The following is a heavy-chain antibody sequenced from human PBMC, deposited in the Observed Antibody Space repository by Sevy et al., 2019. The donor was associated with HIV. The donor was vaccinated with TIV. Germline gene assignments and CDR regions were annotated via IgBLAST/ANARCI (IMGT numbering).Heavy chain of an antibody. CDR2: ISTSSNYI. CDR3: AGVRYNYGQHYFDH. D-gene: IGHD5-18*01. J-gene: IGHJ4*02. V-gene: IGHV3-11*06. Sequence: GGSLRLSCTASGFTFSDYYMSWIRQAPGKGLEWVSDISTSSNYINYADSVKGRFTISRHNAKNSLYLQMNSLRAEDTAVYFCAGVRYNYGQHYFDHWGQGTLVTVSS. CDR1: GFTFSDYY.